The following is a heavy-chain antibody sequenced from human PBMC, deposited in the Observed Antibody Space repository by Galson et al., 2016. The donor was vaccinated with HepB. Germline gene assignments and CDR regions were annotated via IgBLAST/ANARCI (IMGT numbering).Heavy chain of an antibody. J-gene: IGHJ4*02. Sequence: SLRLSCAASGFTVSTHYMTWVRQAPGKGLEWVSVVYSGGEIFYADSVKGRFTISRDMSKNTLYLQMNSLRAEDTAVYYCARDGWDYGDFLAYWGQGTLVTVSS. D-gene: IGHD4-17*01. V-gene: IGHV3-66*02. CDR3: ARDGWDYGDFLAY. CDR2: VYSGGEI. CDR1: GFTVSTHY.